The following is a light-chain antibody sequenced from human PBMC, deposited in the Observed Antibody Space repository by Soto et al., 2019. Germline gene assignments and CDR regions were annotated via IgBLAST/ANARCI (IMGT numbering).Light chain of an antibody. Sequence: SYELTQPPSVSVSPGQTASITCSGEKLGDKYACWYQQKPGQSPVLVIYQVSKRPSGITKRFSGANSGNTATMTISGTHFMEEDDYYCQAWDSSVVFGGGTKLTVL. V-gene: IGLV3-1*01. CDR1: KLGDKY. J-gene: IGLJ2*01. CDR2: QVS. CDR3: QAWDSSVV.